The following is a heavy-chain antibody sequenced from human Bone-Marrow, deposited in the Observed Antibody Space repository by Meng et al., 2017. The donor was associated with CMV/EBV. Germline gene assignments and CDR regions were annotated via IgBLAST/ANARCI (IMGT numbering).Heavy chain of an antibody. D-gene: IGHD3-22*01. CDR1: GFTFSSYA. J-gene: IGHJ4*02. V-gene: IGHV3-30-3*01. CDR2: ISYDGSNK. CDR3: ARAPHYYDSVGGDY. Sequence: GESLKISCAASGFTFSSYAMHWVRQAPGKGLEWVAVISYDGSNKYYADSVKGRFTISRDNAKNSLYLQMNSLRAEDTAVYYCARAPHYYDSVGGDYWGQGTLVTVSS.